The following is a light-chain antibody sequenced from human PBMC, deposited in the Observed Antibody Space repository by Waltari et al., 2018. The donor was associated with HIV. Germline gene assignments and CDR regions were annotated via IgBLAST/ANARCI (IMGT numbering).Light chain of an antibody. CDR2: GAS. J-gene: IGKJ2*01. CDR3: QQYNNWYT. CDR1: QSVSSN. V-gene: IGKV3-15*01. Sequence: EIVMTQSPATLSVSPGERATLSCTASQSVSSNLAWYQQKPGQAPRLRIYGASTRATGIPARFSGSGSGTEFTLTISSLQSEDFAVYYCQQYNNWYTFGQGTKLEIK.